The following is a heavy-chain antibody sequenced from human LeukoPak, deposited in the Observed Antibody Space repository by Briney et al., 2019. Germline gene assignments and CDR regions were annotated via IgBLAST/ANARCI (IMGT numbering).Heavy chain of an antibody. CDR3: AREYYYGSGLENLDY. CDR1: GFTFSDYY. Sequence: GGSLRLSCAASGFTFSDYYMSWIRQAPGKGLEWVSYISSSGSTIYYADSVKGRFTISRDNSKNTLYLQMNSLRAEDTAVYYCAREYYYGSGLENLDYWGQGTLVTVSS. CDR2: ISSSGSTI. J-gene: IGHJ4*02. D-gene: IGHD3-10*01. V-gene: IGHV3-11*04.